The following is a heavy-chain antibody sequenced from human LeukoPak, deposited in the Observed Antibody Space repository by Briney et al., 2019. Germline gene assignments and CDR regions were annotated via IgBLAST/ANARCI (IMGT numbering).Heavy chain of an antibody. V-gene: IGHV4-39*01. CDR3: ARFWVGGMDV. D-gene: IGHD3-16*01. CDR1: GGSISSYTYY. J-gene: IGHJ6*02. Sequence: SETLSLTCTVSGGSISSYTYYWGWIRQPPGKGLEWIGSIYHSGNTYYNPSLKRRVTISVDTSKNQFSLELSSVTAADTAVYYCARFWVGGMDVWGQGTTVTVSS. CDR2: IYHSGNT.